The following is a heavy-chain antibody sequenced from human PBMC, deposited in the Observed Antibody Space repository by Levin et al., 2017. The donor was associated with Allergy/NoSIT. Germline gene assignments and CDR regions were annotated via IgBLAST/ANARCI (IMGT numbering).Heavy chain of an antibody. CDR2: MDRDGSAK. J-gene: IGHJ4*02. Sequence: GGSLRLSCAASGFTFTTHWMIWVRQAPGKGLEWVANMDRDGSAKYYLDSVRGRFPISRDNAKNSLFLQLNSLRAEDTAVYYCVRDHNWSFDYWGQGTLVTVSS. V-gene: IGHV3-7*01. CDR1: GFTFTTHW. CDR3: VRDHNWSFDY. D-gene: IGHD3-3*01.